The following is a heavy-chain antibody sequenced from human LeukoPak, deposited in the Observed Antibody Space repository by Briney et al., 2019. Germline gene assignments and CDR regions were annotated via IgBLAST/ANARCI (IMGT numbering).Heavy chain of an antibody. D-gene: IGHD5-18*01. CDR2: MNPNSGNT. CDR3: ARGSSVDTAMVTDY. V-gene: IGHV1-8*01. Sequence: GASVKVSCKASGYTFTGYDINWVRQATGQGLEWMGWMNPNSGNTGYAQKFQGRVTMTRNTSISTAYMELSSLRSEDTAVYYCARGSSVDTAMVTDYWGQGTLVTVSS. CDR1: GYTFTGYD. J-gene: IGHJ4*02.